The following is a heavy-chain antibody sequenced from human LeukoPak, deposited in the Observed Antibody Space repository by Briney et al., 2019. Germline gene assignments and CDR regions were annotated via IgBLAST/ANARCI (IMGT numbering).Heavy chain of an antibody. CDR1: GGSLNGYY. V-gene: IGHV4-34*01. Sequence: SETLSLTCAVYGGSLNGYYWSWIRQPPGKGLEWIGEGGNSGGTKFNPSLKSRVTISVDTSKNQFSLKLSSVTAADTAVYYCARILSSTSSYKEYYYYMDVWGKGTTVTVSS. J-gene: IGHJ6*03. D-gene: IGHD2-2*02. CDR3: ARILSSTSSYKEYYYYMDV. CDR2: GGNSGGT.